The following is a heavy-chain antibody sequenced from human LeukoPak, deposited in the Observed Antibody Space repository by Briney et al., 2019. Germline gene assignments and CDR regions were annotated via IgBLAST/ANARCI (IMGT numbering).Heavy chain of an antibody. CDR3: ARDQGSRNY. CDR1: GFTFSSYA. J-gene: IGHJ4*02. D-gene: IGHD2-15*01. CDR2: ISSSSSYI. V-gene: IGHV3-21*01. Sequence: GGSLRLSCAASGFTFSSYAMNWVRRAPGKGLEWVSSISSSSSYIYYADSVKGRFTISRDNAKNSLYLQMNGLRAEDTAVYYCARDQGSRNYWGQGTLVTVSS.